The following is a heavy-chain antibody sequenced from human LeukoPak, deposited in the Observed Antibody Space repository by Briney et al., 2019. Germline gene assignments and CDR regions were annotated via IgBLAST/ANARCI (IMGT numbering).Heavy chain of an antibody. V-gene: IGHV4-34*01. J-gene: IGHJ6*02. CDR3: ARAGLRFFDWSQSYHYAMDV. D-gene: IGHD3-9*01. CDR2: ITHSGST. Sequence: SETLSLTCAVYGGSFSAYYWSWVRQPPGKGLEWIGEITHSGSTNYNPSLKSRVTISVDTSKKQFSLRLSSVTAADTAVYYCARAGLRFFDWSQSYHYAMDVWGQGTTVTVSS. CDR1: GGSFSAYY.